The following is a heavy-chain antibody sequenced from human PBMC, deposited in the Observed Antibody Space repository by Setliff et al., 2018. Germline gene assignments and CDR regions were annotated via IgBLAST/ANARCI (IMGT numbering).Heavy chain of an antibody. V-gene: IGHV1-2*06. J-gene: IGHJ4*02. CDR3: ARVPYDYVWGSYRTFDY. CDR1: GYTFIGYY. Sequence: ASVKVSCKASGYTFIGYYMYWVRQAPGQGLEWMGRINPNSGGTNYAQKFQGRVTMTRDTSISTAYMELSRLRSDDTAVYYCARVPYDYVWGSYRTFDYWGQGTLVTVSS. D-gene: IGHD3-16*02. CDR2: INPNSGGT.